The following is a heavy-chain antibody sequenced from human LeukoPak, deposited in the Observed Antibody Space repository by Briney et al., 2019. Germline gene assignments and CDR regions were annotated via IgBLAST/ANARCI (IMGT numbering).Heavy chain of an antibody. D-gene: IGHD6-13*01. Sequence: GGSLRLSCAVSGFTFSSYAMSWVRQAPGKGLEWVSAISGSGGSTYYADSVKGRFTISRDNSKNTLYLQMNSLRAEDTAVYYCAKSFGSSSWYCFDYWGQGTLVTVSS. CDR3: AKSFGSSSWYCFDY. CDR2: ISGSGGST. J-gene: IGHJ4*02. CDR1: GFTFSSYA. V-gene: IGHV3-23*01.